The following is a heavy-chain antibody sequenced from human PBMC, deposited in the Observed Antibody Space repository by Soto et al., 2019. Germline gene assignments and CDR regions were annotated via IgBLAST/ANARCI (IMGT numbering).Heavy chain of an antibody. D-gene: IGHD1-20*01. CDR1: GFTFSSYG. CDR2: IWYDGSNK. CDR3: ARDGGEYTWKAGLGF. V-gene: IGHV3-33*01. J-gene: IGHJ6*02. Sequence: QVQLVESGGGVVQPGRSLRLSCAASGFTFSSYGMHWVRQAPGKGLEWVAVIWYDGSNKYYADSVKGRFTISRDNSKNTRYRKMNSRGAEDRAGYYGARDGGEYTWKAGLGFGGQGTTVTVSS.